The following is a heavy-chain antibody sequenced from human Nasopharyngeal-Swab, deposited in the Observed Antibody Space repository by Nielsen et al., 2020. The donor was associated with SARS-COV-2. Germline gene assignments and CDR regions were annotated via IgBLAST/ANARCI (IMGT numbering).Heavy chain of an antibody. CDR2: ISGSGGST. CDR1: GFTFSSNA. V-gene: IGHV3-23*01. J-gene: IGHJ4*02. CDR3: AKTDYGDLPYYFDY. Sequence: GGSLRLSCAASGFTFSSNAMSWVRQAPGKGLEWVSAISGSGGSTYYADSVKGRFTISRDNSKNTLYLQMNSLRVEDTAVYYCAKTDYGDLPYYFDYWGQGTLVTVSS. D-gene: IGHD4-17*01.